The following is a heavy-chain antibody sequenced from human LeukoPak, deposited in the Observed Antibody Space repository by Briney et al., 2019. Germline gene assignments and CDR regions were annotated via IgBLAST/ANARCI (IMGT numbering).Heavy chain of an antibody. J-gene: IGHJ3*02. D-gene: IGHD2-15*01. CDR3: ARDGGYCSGGSCYSRAFDI. CDR1: GFTFSDYY. CDR2: ISSFGSYT. V-gene: IGHV3-11*05. Sequence: SGGSLRLSCAASGFTFSDYYMSWVRQAPGKGLEWISYISSFGSYTNYADSVRGRFIISRDNANNSLYLQMNSLRAEDTAVYYCARDGGYCSGGSCYSRAFDIWGQGIMVTVSS.